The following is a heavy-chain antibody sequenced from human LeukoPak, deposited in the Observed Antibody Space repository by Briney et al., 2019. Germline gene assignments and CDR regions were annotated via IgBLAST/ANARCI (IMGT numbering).Heavy chain of an antibody. CDR3: ARHDFGANSGDY. CDR2: IGTSSNVI. Sequence: GGSLRLSCAASGFPFSTHGMNWVRQAPGKGLEWVSYIGTSSNVIYYADSVKGRFTISRDNAKNSLYLQMNSLRAEDTAVYYCARHDFGANSGDYWGPGTLVTVSS. CDR1: GFPFSTHG. V-gene: IGHV3-48*04. J-gene: IGHJ4*02. D-gene: IGHD4-23*01.